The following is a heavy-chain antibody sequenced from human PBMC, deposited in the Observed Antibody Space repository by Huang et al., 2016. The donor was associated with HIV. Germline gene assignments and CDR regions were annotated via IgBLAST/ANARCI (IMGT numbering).Heavy chain of an antibody. CDR1: GTSMTSSTFY. CDR2: VYFLGNT. Sequence: QLRESGPGLVTPSETLSLTCSASGTSMTSSTFYWGWFRQPPGRGLEWIGSVYFLGNTYSNPALNSRVHITIDAANKQDSMRLTSVTAADTAVYFCAREVRSVDTDRPDGYYYRGLDVWGQGTTVIVSS. CDR3: AREVRSVDTDRPDGYYYRGLDV. D-gene: IGHD2-2*03. J-gene: IGHJ6*02. V-gene: IGHV4-39*02.